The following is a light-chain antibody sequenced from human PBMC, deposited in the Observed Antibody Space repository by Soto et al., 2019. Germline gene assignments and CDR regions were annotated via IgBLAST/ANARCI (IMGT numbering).Light chain of an antibody. CDR3: QHYNDWHPAFT. CDR2: GAS. CDR1: QSLNRN. V-gene: IGKV3D-15*01. J-gene: IGKJ3*01. Sequence: EILMTQSPATLSVSPGERATLSCRASQSLNRNLAWYQQKPGQAPRLIIYGASTRASGIPARFSASGSGTEFTLTISSLQSEDFALYYCQHYNDWHPAFTFGPGTKVDL.